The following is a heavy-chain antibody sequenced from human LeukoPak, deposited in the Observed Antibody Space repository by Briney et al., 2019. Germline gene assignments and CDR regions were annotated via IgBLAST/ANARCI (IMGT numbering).Heavy chain of an antibody. CDR3: ARDPPFGSGWSQNHFDH. Sequence: PGMSLRLSCAPSGFTFDTYAMHWVRQAPGKGLEWVALISYDGGNIYYAPSVQGRFTISRDNSQNILYLQMNSLRPEDTAVYYCARDPPFGSGWSQNHFDHWGQGTLVTVSS. V-gene: IGHV3-30*04. J-gene: IGHJ4*02. D-gene: IGHD6-19*01. CDR1: GFTFDTYA. CDR2: ISYDGGNI.